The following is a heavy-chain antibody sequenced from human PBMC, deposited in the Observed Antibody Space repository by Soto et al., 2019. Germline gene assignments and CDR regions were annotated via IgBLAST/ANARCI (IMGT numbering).Heavy chain of an antibody. CDR2: FYHTGSS. CDR3: APGDRLLTMYDY. CDR1: GDSVNSGSAY. D-gene: IGHD3-10*02. Sequence: SETLSLTCSVSGDSVNSGSAYWSWIRQPPGKGLEWLGYFYHTGSSGYNPSLKGRVTISLDPSKNQFSLRLTSVTTADTAVYFCAPGDRLLTMYDYWGQGTQVTVSS. J-gene: IGHJ4*02. V-gene: IGHV4-61*01.